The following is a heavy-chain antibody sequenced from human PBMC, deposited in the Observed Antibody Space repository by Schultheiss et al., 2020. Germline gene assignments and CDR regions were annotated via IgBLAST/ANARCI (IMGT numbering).Heavy chain of an antibody. J-gene: IGHJ6*02. Sequence: SETLSLTCAVYGGSFSGYYWSWIRQPPGKGLEWIGSIYYSGSTNYNPSLKSRVTMSVDTSKNQFSLKLSSVTAADTAVYYCARAACGGDCPAAFWGQGTTVTVSS. CDR2: IYYSGST. CDR3: ARAACGGDCPAAF. V-gene: IGHV4-34*01. CDR1: GGSFSGYY. D-gene: IGHD2-21*02.